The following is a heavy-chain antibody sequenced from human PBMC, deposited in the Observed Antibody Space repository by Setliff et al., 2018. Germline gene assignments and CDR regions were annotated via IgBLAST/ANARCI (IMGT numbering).Heavy chain of an antibody. V-gene: IGHV3-23*01. CDR3: ATSTITTYYFDY. D-gene: IGHD4-4*01. J-gene: IGHJ4*01. CDR1: GFTFSAYG. CDR2: VYNGNDET. Sequence: HPGGSLRLSCVASGFTFSAYGMSWVRQAPGKGLEWVSSVYNGNDETKYADSVKGRFTISRDNSRNTLYLQMKSLRAEDTAIYYCATSTITTYYFDYWGHGTLVTVSS.